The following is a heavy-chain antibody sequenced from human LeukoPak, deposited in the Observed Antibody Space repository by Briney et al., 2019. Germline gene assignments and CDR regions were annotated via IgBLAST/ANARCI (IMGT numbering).Heavy chain of an antibody. CDR2: ISYDGSNK. J-gene: IGHJ5*02. V-gene: IGHV3-30*03. CDR1: RFTFSTYG. CDR3: ATPPLVTWFDP. D-gene: IGHD4-23*01. Sequence: PGRSLRLSCAASRFTFSTYGMHWVRQAPGKGLEWVAVISYDGSNKYYADSVKGRFTISRDNSKNTLYLQMNSLRVEDTAVYYCATPPLVTWFDPWGQGTLVTVSS.